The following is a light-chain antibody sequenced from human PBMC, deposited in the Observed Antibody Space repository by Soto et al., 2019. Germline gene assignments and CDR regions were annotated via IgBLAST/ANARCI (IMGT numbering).Light chain of an antibody. CDR3: NSFTNTNTYV. CDR1: SSDVGGFDH. V-gene: IGLV2-14*03. Sequence: QSALTQPASVSGSPGQSITISCTGASSDVGGFDHVSWYQQHPGKVPRLLIYDVSSRPSGVSDRFSGSKSGNTASLTISWLQAEDEADYYCNSFTNTNTYVVGTGTKLTVL. CDR2: DVS. J-gene: IGLJ1*01.